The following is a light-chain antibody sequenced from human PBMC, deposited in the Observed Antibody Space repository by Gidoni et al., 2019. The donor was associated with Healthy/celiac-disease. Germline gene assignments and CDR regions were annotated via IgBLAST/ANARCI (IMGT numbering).Light chain of an antibody. J-gene: IGKJ1*01. CDR3: QQYYSTPWT. Sequence: DIVMTQSPDSLAVSLGERATINCKSSQSVVYSSNNKNYLAWYQQKPGQPPKLLIYWASTLESGVPDRFSGSGSGTDFTLTISSLQAEDVAVYYCQQYYSTPWTFGQGTKVEIK. CDR1: QSVVYSSNNKNY. CDR2: WAS. V-gene: IGKV4-1*01.